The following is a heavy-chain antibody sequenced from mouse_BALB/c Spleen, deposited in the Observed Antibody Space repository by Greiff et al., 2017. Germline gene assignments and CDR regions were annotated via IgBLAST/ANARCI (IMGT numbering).Heavy chain of an antibody. CDR1: GDSITSGY. D-gene: IGHD2-14*01. CDR2: ISYSGST. Sequence: VQLQQSGPSLVKPSQTLSLTCSVTGDSITSGYWNWIRKFPGNKLEYMGYISYSGSTYYNPSLKSRISITRDTSKNQYYLQLNSVTTEDTATYYCARKAYYRYRYYAMDYWGQGTSVTVSS. V-gene: IGHV3-8*02. CDR3: ARKAYYRYRYYAMDY. J-gene: IGHJ4*01.